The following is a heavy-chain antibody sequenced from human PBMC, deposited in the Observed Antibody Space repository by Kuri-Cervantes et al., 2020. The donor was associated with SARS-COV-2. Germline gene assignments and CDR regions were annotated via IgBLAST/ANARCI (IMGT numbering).Heavy chain of an antibody. J-gene: IGHJ5*02. D-gene: IGHD5-18*01. V-gene: IGHV3-72*01. Sequence: LSLTCAVYGGSFSGYYWSWIRQPPGKGLGWVGRTRNKANSYTTEYAASVKGRFTISRDDSKNSLYLQMNSLKTEDTAVYYCARGSGYAWGQGTLVTVSS. CDR3: ARGSGYA. CDR2: TRNKANSYTT. CDR1: GGSFSGYY.